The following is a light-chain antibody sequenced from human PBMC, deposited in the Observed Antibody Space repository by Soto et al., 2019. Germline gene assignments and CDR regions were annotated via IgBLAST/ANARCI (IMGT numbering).Light chain of an antibody. Sequence: QSALTQPPSASGTPGQSLTISCAGSSSNIGSHYVYWYQHLPGTAPKLLIFRDGQRPSGVADRFFGSKSGTSASLAISGLRSEDEAHYYCSVWDASLTGWVFGGGTKLTVL. CDR1: SSNIGSHY. J-gene: IGLJ3*02. V-gene: IGLV1-47*01. CDR3: SVWDASLTGWV. CDR2: RDG.